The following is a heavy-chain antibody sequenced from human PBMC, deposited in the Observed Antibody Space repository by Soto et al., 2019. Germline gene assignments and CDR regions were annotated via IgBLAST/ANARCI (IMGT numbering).Heavy chain of an antibody. CDR3: ARLMGTSFDL. D-gene: IGHD2-8*01. CDR1: XFTFSDHY. J-gene: IGHJ4*02. Sequence: PGGSLRLSCVASXFTFSDHYMDWVRQAPGKGLEWVGRARNKVNGYTIAYAASVKGRFTISRDDSKNSLYLQMNSLRAEDTAVYFCARLMGTSFDLWGQGTLVTVSS. V-gene: IGHV3-72*01. CDR2: ARNKVNGYTI.